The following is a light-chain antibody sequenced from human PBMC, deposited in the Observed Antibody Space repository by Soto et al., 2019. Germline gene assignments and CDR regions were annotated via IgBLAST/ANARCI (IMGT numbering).Light chain of an antibody. CDR1: QSISSW. Sequence: DIQMTQSPSTLSASVGDRIVITCRAIQSISSWLAWYQQKPGKAPKLLIYKASSLEGGVPSRFSGTGSGTEFTLTITSLQPDDSATYFCHQYSASHTFGGGTKVEIK. CDR3: HQYSASHT. CDR2: KAS. J-gene: IGKJ4*01. V-gene: IGKV1-5*03.